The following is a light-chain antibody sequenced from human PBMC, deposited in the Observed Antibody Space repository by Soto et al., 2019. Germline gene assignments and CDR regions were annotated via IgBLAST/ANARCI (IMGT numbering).Light chain of an antibody. CDR3: SSYTSSSTLWV. CDR1: SSDIGGYNY. V-gene: IGLV2-14*01. Sequence: QSVLTQPASVSGSPGQSITISCTGTSSDIGGYNYVSWYQQHPGKAPKLMIYEVNNRPSGVSNRFSGSKSGNTASLTTSGLQAEDEADYYCSSYTSSSTLWVFGGGTKVTVL. J-gene: IGLJ3*02. CDR2: EVN.